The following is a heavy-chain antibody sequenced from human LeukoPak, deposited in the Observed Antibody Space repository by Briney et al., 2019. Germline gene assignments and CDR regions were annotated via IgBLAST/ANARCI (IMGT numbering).Heavy chain of an antibody. V-gene: IGHV3-74*01. CDR1: GFTFSSYA. CDR2: INSDGSST. Sequence: GGSLRLSCAASGFTFSSYAMSWVRQAPGKGLVWVSRINSDGSSTSYADSVKGRFTISRDNAKNTLYLQMNSLRAEDTAVYYCARPIYGDYLDYWGQGTLVTVSS. J-gene: IGHJ4*02. CDR3: ARPIYGDYLDY. D-gene: IGHD4-17*01.